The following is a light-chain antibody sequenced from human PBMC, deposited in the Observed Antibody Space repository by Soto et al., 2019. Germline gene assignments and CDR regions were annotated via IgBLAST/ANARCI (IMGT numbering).Light chain of an antibody. CDR2: EDN. J-gene: IGLJ7*01. V-gene: IGLV3-10*01. CDR1: AFPKKL. Sequence: SSELTQPPSVSLSPGQTARITCSGDAFPKKLAYWYQQKSGQAPVLVIYEDNKRPSGIPERFSGSSSGTMATLTISGAQVEDEADYYCYSKDNSGDRRVFGGGTQLTVL. CDR3: YSKDNSGDRRV.